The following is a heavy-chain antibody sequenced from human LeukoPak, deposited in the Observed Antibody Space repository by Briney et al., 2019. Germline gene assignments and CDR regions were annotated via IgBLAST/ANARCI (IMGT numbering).Heavy chain of an antibody. Sequence: ETLSLTCTVSGGSISSYYWSWIRQPAGKGLEWIGRIYTSESTNYNPSLKSRVTISVDKSKNHFSLRLSSVTAADTAVYYCAREEVTSSNYYYYYMDIWGKGTTVTVSS. CDR3: AREEVTSSNYYYYYMDI. V-gene: IGHV4-4*07. CDR1: GGSISSYY. J-gene: IGHJ6*03. D-gene: IGHD2-21*02. CDR2: IYTSEST.